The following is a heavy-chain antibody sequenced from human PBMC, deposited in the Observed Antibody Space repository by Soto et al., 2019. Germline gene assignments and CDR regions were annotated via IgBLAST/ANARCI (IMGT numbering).Heavy chain of an antibody. CDR1: GGIFSTYA. CDR2: IIPIFGTP. D-gene: IGHD6-13*01. V-gene: IGHV1-69*13. CDR3: ARGGAAAATNYYYYYYGMDV. Sequence: SVKVSCKASGGIFSTYAISWLRQAPGQGLEWMGGIIPIFGTPNYAQRSQGRVTITADESTSTAYMELSSLRSEDTAVYYCARGGAAAATNYYYYYYGMDVWGQGTTVTVSS. J-gene: IGHJ6*02.